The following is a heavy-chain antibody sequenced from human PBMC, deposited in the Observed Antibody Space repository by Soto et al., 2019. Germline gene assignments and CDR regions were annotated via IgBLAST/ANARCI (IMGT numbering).Heavy chain of an antibody. J-gene: IGHJ1*01. CDR2: IIPVFGRP. CDR3: AREGSGYNL. Sequence: SVKVSCKASGGSFSSFCISWVRQAPGQGLEWMGGIIPVFGRPNYAQRFRGRLTITADESTNTVYLELIDLRSEDTAVYYCAREGSGYNLWGQGTQVTVSS. D-gene: IGHD5-12*01. CDR1: GGSFSSFC. V-gene: IGHV1-69*13.